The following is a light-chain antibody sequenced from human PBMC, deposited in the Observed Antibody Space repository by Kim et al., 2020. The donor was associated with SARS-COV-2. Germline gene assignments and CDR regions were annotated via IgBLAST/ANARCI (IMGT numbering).Light chain of an antibody. Sequence: SLSPGDSATLACRASQSISNSLAWYQQKAGHAPRLLIYDASNRATGIPARFSGRGSGTDFTLTISSLGPEDSAVYYCQQRSGWPPFGQGTRLEIK. CDR3: QQRSGWPP. CDR1: QSISNS. J-gene: IGKJ5*01. V-gene: IGKV3-11*01. CDR2: DAS.